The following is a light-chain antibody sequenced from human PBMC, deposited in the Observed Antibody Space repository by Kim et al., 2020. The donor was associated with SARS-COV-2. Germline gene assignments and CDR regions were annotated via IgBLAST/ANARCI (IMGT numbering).Light chain of an antibody. Sequence: VALGQTVRITGQGDSLRSYYATWYQQKPGQAPILVIYGKDNRPSGIPDRFSGSSSGNTASLTITGTQAGDEADYYCNSRDTNDNVVFGGGTQLTVL. V-gene: IGLV3-19*01. CDR1: SLRSYY. CDR2: GKD. J-gene: IGLJ2*01. CDR3: NSRDTNDNVV.